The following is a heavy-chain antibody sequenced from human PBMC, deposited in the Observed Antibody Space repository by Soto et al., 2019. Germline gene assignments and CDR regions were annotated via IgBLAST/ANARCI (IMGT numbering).Heavy chain of an antibody. CDR3: AKDGTVRGVIIKTLDY. D-gene: IGHD3-10*01. CDR1: GFTFSSYS. CDR2: ITCNSSNI. Sequence: GGSLRLSCAASGFTFSSYSMNWVRQAPGKGLEWVSVITCNSSNIYYADSVKGRFTISRDNSKNTLYLQMNSLRAEDTAVYYCAKDGTVRGVIIKTLDYWGQGTLVTVSS. V-gene: IGHV3-30*18. J-gene: IGHJ4*02.